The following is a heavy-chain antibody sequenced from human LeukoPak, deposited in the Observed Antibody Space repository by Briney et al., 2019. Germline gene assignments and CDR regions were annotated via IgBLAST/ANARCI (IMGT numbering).Heavy chain of an antibody. D-gene: IGHD3-3*01. CDR1: GYSISSGYY. CDR2: IYYSGST. V-gene: IGHV4-61*01. J-gene: IGHJ4*02. Sequence: SETLSLTCTVSGYSISSGYYWGWIRQPPGKGLEWIGYIYYSGSTNYNPSLKSRVTISVDTSKNQFSLKLSSVTAADTAVYYCARGVDFWSGYYSPRFDYWGQGTLVTVSS. CDR3: ARGVDFWSGYYSPRFDY.